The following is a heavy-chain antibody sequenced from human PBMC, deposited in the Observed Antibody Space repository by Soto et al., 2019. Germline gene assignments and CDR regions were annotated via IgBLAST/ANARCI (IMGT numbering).Heavy chain of an antibody. CDR1: GGTFSSYT. V-gene: IGHV1-69*02. Sequence: GASVKVSCKASGGTFSSYTISWVRQAPGQELDWMGRIIPILGIANYAQKFQGRVTITADKSTSTAYMELSSLRSEDTAVYYCARHRRYCTNGVCYPTLFDYWGQGTLVTVSS. CDR2: IIPILGIA. CDR3: ARHRRYCTNGVCYPTLFDY. J-gene: IGHJ4*02. D-gene: IGHD2-8*01.